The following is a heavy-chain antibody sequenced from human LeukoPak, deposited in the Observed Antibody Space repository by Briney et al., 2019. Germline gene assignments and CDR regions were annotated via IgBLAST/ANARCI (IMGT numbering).Heavy chain of an antibody. CDR2: ISYDGSNK. CDR1: GFTFSSYG. V-gene: IGHV3-30*18. CDR3: AKFPYGSGSPDP. D-gene: IGHD3-10*01. J-gene: IGHJ5*02. Sequence: GGSLRLSCAASGFTFSSYGMHWVRQAPGKGLEWVAVISYDGSNKYYADSVKGRFTISRDNSKNTLYLQMNSLRAEDTAVYYCAKFPYGSGSPDPWGQGTLVTVSS.